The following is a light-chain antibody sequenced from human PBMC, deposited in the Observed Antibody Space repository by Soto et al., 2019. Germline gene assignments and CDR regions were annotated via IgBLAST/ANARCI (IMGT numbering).Light chain of an antibody. V-gene: IGKV3D-20*02. CDR1: QSVTTNY. CDR2: GAS. CDR3: QQRSNSPRT. Sequence: EIVLTHSPRTLSVSPCERATLSFSASQSVTTNYLAWYQQRPGQAPRLLIFGASIRATGLPARFSGSGSGTDFTLTISRLEPEDFAVYYCQQRSNSPRTFGQGTKVDIK. J-gene: IGKJ1*01.